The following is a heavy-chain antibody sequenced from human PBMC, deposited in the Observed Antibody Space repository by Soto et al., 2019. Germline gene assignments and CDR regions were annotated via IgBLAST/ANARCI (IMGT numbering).Heavy chain of an antibody. CDR3: ARGGRISGYYYEVLWFPFQY. CDR1: VGSFSGYY. J-gene: IGHJ4*02. V-gene: IGHV4-34*01. CDR2: INHSGST. Sequence: WDTLSLTCAFYVGSFSGYYWSCIRQPPGKWLEWIGEINHSGSTNYNPSLKSRVTISVDTSKNQFSLKLSSVTAADTAVYYCARGGRISGYYYEVLWFPFQYWGQGTLVTVSS. D-gene: IGHD3-22*01.